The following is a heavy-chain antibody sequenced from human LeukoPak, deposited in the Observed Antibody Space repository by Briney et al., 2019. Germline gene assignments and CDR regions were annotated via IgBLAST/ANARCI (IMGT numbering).Heavy chain of an antibody. V-gene: IGHV4-39*01. J-gene: IGHJ4*02. Sequence: SETLSLTCTVSSGSITSSPSYWGWIRQPPGQGLEWIATVYYGVSTHYNPSLKSRLTISVDTSKNQFSLKLSSVTAADTAVYYCARHAAMVRGVIIYWGQGTLVSVSS. D-gene: IGHD3-10*01. CDR2: VYYGVST. CDR1: SGSITSSPSY. CDR3: ARHAAMVRGVIIY.